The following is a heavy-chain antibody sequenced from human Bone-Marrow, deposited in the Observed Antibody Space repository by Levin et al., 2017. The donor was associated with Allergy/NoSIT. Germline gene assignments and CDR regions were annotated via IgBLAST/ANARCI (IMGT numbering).Heavy chain of an antibody. V-gene: IGHV4-59*08. CDR1: GGSISSYY. CDR2: IYYSGST. CDR3: ARHREWELRSHRPNWYFDL. Sequence: PSETLSLTCTVSGGSISSYYWSWIRQPPGKGLEWIGYIYYSGSTNYNPSLKSRVTISVDTSKNQFSLKLSSVTAADTAVYYCARHREWELRSHRPNWYFDLWGRGTLVTVSS. D-gene: IGHD1-26*01. J-gene: IGHJ2*01.